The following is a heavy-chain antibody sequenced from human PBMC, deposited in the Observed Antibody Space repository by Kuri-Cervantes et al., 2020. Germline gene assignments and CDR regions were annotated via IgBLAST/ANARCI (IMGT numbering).Heavy chain of an antibody. CDR2: ISDDGSNK. V-gene: IGHV3-30*03. D-gene: IGHD3-22*01. CDR1: GFTFSSYS. CDR3: ARRGFYDSSGRFDY. J-gene: IGHJ4*02. Sequence: GGSLRLSCAASGFTFSSYSMNWVRQAPGKGLEWVAVISDDGSNKYYADSVKGRFTISRDNSKNPMYLQMNSLRAEDTAVYYCARRGFYDSSGRFDYWGQETLVTVSS.